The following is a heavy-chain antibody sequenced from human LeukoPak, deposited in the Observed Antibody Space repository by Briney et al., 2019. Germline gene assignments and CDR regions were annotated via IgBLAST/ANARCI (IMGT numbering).Heavy chain of an antibody. D-gene: IGHD3-10*01. Sequence: PGGSLRLSCAASGFTFSSYAMSWVRQAPGKGLEWVSEISGGGGSTYYADSVKGRFTISRDNSKNTLYLQMNSLRAEDTAVYYCAKRSTAWELYPFYMDVWGKGTTVTVSS. J-gene: IGHJ6*03. CDR3: AKRSTAWELYPFYMDV. V-gene: IGHV3-23*01. CDR2: ISGGGGST. CDR1: GFTFSSYA.